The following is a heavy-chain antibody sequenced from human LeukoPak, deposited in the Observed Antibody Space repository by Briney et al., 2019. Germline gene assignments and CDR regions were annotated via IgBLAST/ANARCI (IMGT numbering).Heavy chain of an antibody. D-gene: IGHD2-21*02. J-gene: IGHJ4*02. CDR2: IWYDGSNK. CDR1: GFTFSSYG. Sequence: PGRSLRLSCAAFGFTFSSYGTHWVRQAPGKGLEGVAVIWYDGSNKYYADSVKGRFTISRDNSKNTLYLQMNSLRAEDTAVYYCARDGCGGDCYFDYWGQGTLVTVSS. CDR3: ARDGCGGDCYFDY. V-gene: IGHV3-33*01.